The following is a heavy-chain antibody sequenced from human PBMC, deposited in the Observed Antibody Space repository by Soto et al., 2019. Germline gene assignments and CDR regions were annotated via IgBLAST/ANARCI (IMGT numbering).Heavy chain of an antibody. CDR2: INPSGGST. CDR1: GYTFTSYY. D-gene: IGHD3-3*01. Sequence: ASVKVSCKASGYTFTSYYMHWVRQAPGQGLEWMGIINPSGGSTSYAQKFQGRVTMTRDTSTSTVCMELSSLRSEDTAVYYCARDLRDLYYDFWSGYYPKRLYYYYGMDVWGQGTTVTVSS. CDR3: ARDLRDLYYDFWSGYYPKRLYYYYGMDV. V-gene: IGHV1-46*01. J-gene: IGHJ6*02.